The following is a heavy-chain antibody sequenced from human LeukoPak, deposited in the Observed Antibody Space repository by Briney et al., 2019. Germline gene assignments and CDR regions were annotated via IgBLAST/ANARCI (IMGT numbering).Heavy chain of an antibody. Sequence: PSETLSLTCTVSGGSISSSSYDWGWIRQPPGKGLEWIGSIYYSGSTYYNPSLKSRVTISVDTSKNQFSLKLSSVTAADTAVYYCATYYYDSRYFQHWGQGTLVTVSS. CDR3: ATYYYDSRYFQH. J-gene: IGHJ1*01. CDR1: GGSISSSSYD. CDR2: IYYSGST. D-gene: IGHD3-22*01. V-gene: IGHV4-39*01.